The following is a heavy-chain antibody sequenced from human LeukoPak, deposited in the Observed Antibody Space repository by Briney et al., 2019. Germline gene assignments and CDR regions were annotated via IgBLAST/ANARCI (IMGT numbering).Heavy chain of an antibody. CDR3: AKPPPDSSSWLFDY. J-gene: IGHJ4*02. Sequence: GGSLRLSCAASGFTFSSYAMCWVRQAPGKGLEWVSTISDNGGSTYYADSVKGRFTISRDNSKNTLYLQMNSLRAEDTAVYYCAKPPPDSSSWLFDYWGQGALVTVSS. D-gene: IGHD6-13*01. CDR1: GFTFSSYA. V-gene: IGHV3-23*01. CDR2: ISDNGGST.